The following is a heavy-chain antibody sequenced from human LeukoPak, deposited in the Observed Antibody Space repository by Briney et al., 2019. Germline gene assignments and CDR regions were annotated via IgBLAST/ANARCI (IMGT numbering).Heavy chain of an antibody. V-gene: IGHV1-8*01. CDR2: MNPNSGNT. CDR1: GYTFTSYD. J-gene: IGHJ4*02. Sequence: ASVKVSCKASGYTFTSYDINWVRQATGQGLEWMGWMNPNSGNTNYAQKLQGRVTMTTDTSTSTAYMELRSLRSDDTAVYYCARGEELFDYWGQGTLVTVSS. D-gene: IGHD1-7*01. CDR3: ARGEELFDY.